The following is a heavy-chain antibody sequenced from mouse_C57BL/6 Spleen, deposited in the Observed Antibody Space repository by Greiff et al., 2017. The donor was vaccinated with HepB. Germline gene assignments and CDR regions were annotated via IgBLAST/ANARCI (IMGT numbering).Heavy chain of an antibody. CDR3: ARERLLDY. J-gene: IGHJ2*01. CDR1: GYTFTSYT. CDR2: INPSSGYT. V-gene: IGHV1-4*01. Sequence: QVHVKQSGAELARPGASVKMSCKASGYTFTSYTMHWVKQRPGQGLEWIGYINPSSGYTKYNQKFKDKATLTADKSSSTAYMQLSSLTSEYSAVYYCARERLLDYWGQGTTLTVSS.